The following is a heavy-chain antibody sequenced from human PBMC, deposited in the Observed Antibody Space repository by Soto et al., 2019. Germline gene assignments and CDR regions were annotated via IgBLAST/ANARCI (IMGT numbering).Heavy chain of an antibody. J-gene: IGHJ4*02. CDR2: INHSGGT. D-gene: IGHD1-26*01. Sequence: QVQLQPWGAGLLKPSETLSLTCAVYGGSFSGYYWSWIRQPPVKGLAWIGEINHSGGTNYTPSLKSRGTISVDTSKNQFSLKLSSVTAAATAVFYFARLRWEQPWVFDYWGQGTLVTVSS. CDR1: GGSFSGYY. CDR3: ARLRWEQPWVFDY. V-gene: IGHV4-34*02.